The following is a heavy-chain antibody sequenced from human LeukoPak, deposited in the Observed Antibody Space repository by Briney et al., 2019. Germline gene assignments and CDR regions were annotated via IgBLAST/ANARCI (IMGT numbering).Heavy chain of an antibody. J-gene: IGHJ4*02. CDR2: IPNDGSKT. CDR3: AKATAATTYFDY. D-gene: IGHD6-25*01. CDR1: GFSFSSYA. Sequence: GGSLRLSCAASGFSFSSYAMHWVRQAPGKGLEWVAAIPNDGSKTYYADSVKGRFTISRDNSKNTLYLQMNSLRTEDPAVYYCAKATAATTYFDYWGQGTLVTVSS. V-gene: IGHV3-30-3*01.